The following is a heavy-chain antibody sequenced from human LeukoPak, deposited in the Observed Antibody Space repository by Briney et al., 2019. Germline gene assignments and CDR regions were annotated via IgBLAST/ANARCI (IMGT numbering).Heavy chain of an antibody. CDR3: ARDQGSSSWYYYGMDV. J-gene: IGHJ6*02. CDR2: IIPILGIA. D-gene: IGHD6-13*01. CDR1: GGTFSSYA. V-gene: IGHV1-69*04. Sequence: ASVKVSCKASGGTFSSYAISWVRQAPGQGLEWMGRIIPILGIANYAQKFQGRVTITADKSTSTAYMELSSLRSEDTAVYYCARDQGSSSWYYYGMDVWGQGTTVTVSS.